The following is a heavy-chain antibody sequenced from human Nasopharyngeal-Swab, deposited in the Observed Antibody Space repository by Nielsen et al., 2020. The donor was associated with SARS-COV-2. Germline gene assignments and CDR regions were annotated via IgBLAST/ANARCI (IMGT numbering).Heavy chain of an antibody. D-gene: IGHD5-18*01. CDR3: ARADSYGYRGPFDC. Sequence: VRQAPGKGLEWVSSISSSSSYIYYADSVKGRFTISRDNAKNSLYLQMNSLRAEDTAVYYCARADSYGYRGPFDCWGQGTLVTVSS. V-gene: IGHV3-21*01. CDR2: ISSSSSYI. J-gene: IGHJ4*02.